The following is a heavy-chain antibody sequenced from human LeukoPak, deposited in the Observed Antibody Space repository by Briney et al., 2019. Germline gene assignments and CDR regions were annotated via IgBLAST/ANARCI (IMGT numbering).Heavy chain of an antibody. CDR1: GGSISSGGYY. CDR3: ARHVYMFDY. V-gene: IGHV4-31*03. Sequence: SETLSLTCTVSGGSISSGGYYWSWIRQHPGKGLEWIGYIYYSGSTYYNPSLKSRVTISVDASKNQLSLKLNSVTAADTAMYYCARHVYMFDYWGQGTLVTVSS. J-gene: IGHJ4*02. D-gene: IGHD3-16*01. CDR2: IYYSGST.